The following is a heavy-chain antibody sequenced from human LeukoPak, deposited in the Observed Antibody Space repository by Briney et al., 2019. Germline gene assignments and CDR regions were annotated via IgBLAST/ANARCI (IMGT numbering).Heavy chain of an antibody. CDR2: ISGSGGGT. CDR3: AKGQADYDSSGYPPFDL. D-gene: IGHD3-22*01. V-gene: IGHV3-23*01. CDR1: GFTFSSYA. J-gene: IGHJ2*01. Sequence: GGSLRLSCAASGFTFSSYAMSWVRQAPGKGLEWVSAISGSGGGTYYADSVKGRFTISRDNSKNTLYLQMNSLRAEDTAAYHCAKGQADYDSSGYPPFDLWGRGTLVTVSS.